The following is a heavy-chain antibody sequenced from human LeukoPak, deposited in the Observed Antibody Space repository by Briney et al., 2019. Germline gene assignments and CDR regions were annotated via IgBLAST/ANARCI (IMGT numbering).Heavy chain of an antibody. V-gene: IGHV3-30*18. Sequence: GGSLRLSCAASGFTFSGYGMHWVRQAPGKGLEWVAVISYDGSNKYYADSVKGRFTISRDNSKNALYLQMNSLRAEDTAVYYCAKDSGIAVAALDYWGQGTLVTVSS. CDR2: ISYDGSNK. D-gene: IGHD6-19*01. J-gene: IGHJ4*02. CDR1: GFTFSGYG. CDR3: AKDSGIAVAALDY.